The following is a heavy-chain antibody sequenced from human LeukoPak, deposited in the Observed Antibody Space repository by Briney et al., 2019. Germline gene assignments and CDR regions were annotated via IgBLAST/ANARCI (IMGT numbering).Heavy chain of an antibody. CDR2: ISGSGGST. CDR3: AKGVKSSGWYPQIDY. D-gene: IGHD6-19*01. V-gene: IGHV3-23*01. J-gene: IGHJ4*02. CDR1: GFTFSSYA. Sequence: GGSLRLSCAASGFTFSSYAMSWVRRAPGKGLEWVSAISGSGGSTYYADSVKGRFTISRDNSKNTLYLQMNSLRAEDTAVYYCAKGVKSSGWYPQIDYWGQGTLVTVSS.